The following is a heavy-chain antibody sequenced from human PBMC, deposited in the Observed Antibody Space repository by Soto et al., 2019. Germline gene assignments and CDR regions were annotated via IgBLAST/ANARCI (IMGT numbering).Heavy chain of an antibody. CDR1: GGSISSYY. V-gene: IGHV4-59*01. CDR2: IYYSGGT. D-gene: IGHD1-1*01. CDR3: AREVRAFDI. Sequence: SETLSLTCPVSGGSISSYYLSLIRQPPGKGLEWIGYIYYSGGTKYNPSLKSRVTISVDRSKNQFSLKLSSVTAADTAVYYCAREVRAFDIWGQGTMVTVSS. J-gene: IGHJ3*02.